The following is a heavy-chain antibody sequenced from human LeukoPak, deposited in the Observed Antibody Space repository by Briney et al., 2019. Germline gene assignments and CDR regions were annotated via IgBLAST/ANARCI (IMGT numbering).Heavy chain of an antibody. Sequence: NTSETLSLTCAVSGYSISSGYYWGWIRQPPGKGLEWIGSIYHSGSTYYNPSLKSRVTISVDTSKNQFSLKLSSVTAADTAVYYCARHASSDGDFRVDYWGQGTLVTVSS. D-gene: IGHD4-17*01. CDR2: IYHSGST. J-gene: IGHJ4*02. V-gene: IGHV4-38-2*01. CDR3: ARHASSDGDFRVDY. CDR1: GYSISSGYY.